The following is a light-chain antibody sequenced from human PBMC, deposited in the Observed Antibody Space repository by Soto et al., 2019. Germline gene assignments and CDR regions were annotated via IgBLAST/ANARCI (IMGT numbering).Light chain of an antibody. CDR1: QAINTY. J-gene: IGKJ5*01. CDR2: GTS. V-gene: IGKV1-39*01. CDR3: QQSYSTLLIT. Sequence: DIQMTQSPSFLSASVGDRVTISCRASQAINTYLNWYQQKPGKAPKLLIYGTSDLQNGVTSRFSGGGSGTNFTLTICSLQPEDFATYFCQQSYSTLLITFGQGTRLEV.